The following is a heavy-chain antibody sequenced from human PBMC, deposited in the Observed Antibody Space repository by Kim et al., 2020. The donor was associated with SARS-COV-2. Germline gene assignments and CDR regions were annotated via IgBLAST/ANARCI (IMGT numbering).Heavy chain of an antibody. Sequence: GGSLRLSCAASGFTFSSYSMNWVRQAPGKGLEWVSSISCSRSYIYYADSVKGRFTISRDNAKNSLYLQMNSLRAEDTAVYYCARYSSSWYDNYFDYWGQGTLVTVSS. J-gene: IGHJ4*02. D-gene: IGHD6-13*01. CDR1: GFTFSSYS. CDR2: ISCSRSYI. CDR3: ARYSSSWYDNYFDY. V-gene: IGHV3-21*01.